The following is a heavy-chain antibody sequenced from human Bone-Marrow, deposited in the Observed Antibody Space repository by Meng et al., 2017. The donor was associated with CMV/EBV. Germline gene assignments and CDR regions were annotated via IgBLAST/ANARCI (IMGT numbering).Heavy chain of an antibody. V-gene: IGHV3-30*02. CDR2: IRYDGSNK. CDR1: GFTFSSYG. J-gene: IGHJ6*02. Sequence: GESLKISCAASGFTFSSYGMHWVRQAPGKGLEWVAFIRYDGSNKYYADSVKGRFTISRDNSRNMLYLQMNSLRDEDTAVYYCAKEMATTTTTGYYGMDVWGQGTTVTVSS. D-gene: IGHD1/OR15-1a*01. CDR3: AKEMATTTTTGYYGMDV.